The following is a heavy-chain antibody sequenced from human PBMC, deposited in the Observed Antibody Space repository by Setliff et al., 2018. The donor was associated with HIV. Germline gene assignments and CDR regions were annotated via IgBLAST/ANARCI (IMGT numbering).Heavy chain of an antibody. Sequence: SETLSLTCAVYGRSFSGCYWNWIRQSPGKGLEWIGEINHSGGTNYNPSLKSRVTMSIDTSKNQFSLNVSSVTAADKAVYYCARGWGHDGFDFWGQGTMVTVSS. D-gene: IGHD7-27*01. CDR3: ARGWGHDGFDF. V-gene: IGHV4-34*01. CDR2: INHSGGT. CDR1: GRSFSGCY. J-gene: IGHJ3*01.